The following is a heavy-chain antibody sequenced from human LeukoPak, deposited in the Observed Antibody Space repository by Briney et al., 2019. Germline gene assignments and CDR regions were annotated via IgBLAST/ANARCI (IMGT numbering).Heavy chain of an antibody. CDR1: GFTFSSYA. CDR3: AKNGRGYSSDYFDY. D-gene: IGHD5-18*01. V-gene: IGHV3-23*01. J-gene: IGHJ4*02. CDR2: ISGSGGST. Sequence: GGSLRLSCAASGFTFSSYAMSWVRQAPGKGLEWVSAISGSGGSTYYADSVKGRFTTSRDNSKNTLYLQMNTLRAGDTAVYSCAKNGRGYSSDYFDYWGQGTLVTVSS.